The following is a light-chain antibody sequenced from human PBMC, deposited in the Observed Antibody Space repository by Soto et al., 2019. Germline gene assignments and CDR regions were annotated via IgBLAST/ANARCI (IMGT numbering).Light chain of an antibody. CDR1: QGISSY. CDR3: QYLNSFPLS. J-gene: IGKJ4*01. CDR2: LAS. Sequence: DIQLTQSPASLSASVGDRVTITCRASQGISSYLAWYQQKPGKAPKLLIYLASTLQSGVPSRFSGSGSGTDFSLTISSLQPEDVATYYCQYLNSFPLSFGGVTKVEIK. V-gene: IGKV1-9*01.